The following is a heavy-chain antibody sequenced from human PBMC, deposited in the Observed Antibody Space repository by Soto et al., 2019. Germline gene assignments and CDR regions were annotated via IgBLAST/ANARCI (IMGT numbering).Heavy chain of an antibody. CDR3: AKDLYYDILTGYYYGMDV. CDR2: ITGSGGST. J-gene: IGHJ6*02. V-gene: IGHV3-23*01. Sequence: EVQLLESGGGLVQPGGSLRLSCAASGFTFSSYAMSWVRQAPGKGLEWVSAITGSGGSTYYADSVKGRFTISRDNTKNTQYLQMNSLRAEDTAVYYCAKDLYYDILTGYYYGMDVWGQGTTVTVSS. D-gene: IGHD3-9*01. CDR1: GFTFSSYA.